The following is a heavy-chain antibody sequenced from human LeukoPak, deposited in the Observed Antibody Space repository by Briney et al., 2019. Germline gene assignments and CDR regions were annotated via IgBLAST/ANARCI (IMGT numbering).Heavy chain of an antibody. CDR2: INHSGST. Sequence: SETLSLTCAVYGGSFSGYYWSWIRQPPGKGLEWIGEINHSGSTNYNPSLKSRVTISVDTSKNQFSLKLNSVTAADTAVYYCARRYSSSSLWAYWGQGTLVTVSS. CDR1: GGSFSGYY. J-gene: IGHJ4*02. CDR3: ARRYSSSSLWAY. V-gene: IGHV4-34*01. D-gene: IGHD6-6*01.